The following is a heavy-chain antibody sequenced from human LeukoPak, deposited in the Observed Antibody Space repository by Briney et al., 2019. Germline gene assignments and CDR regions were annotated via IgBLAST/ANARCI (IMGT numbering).Heavy chain of an antibody. V-gene: IGHV3-21*01. CDR3: ARGKVGYSYFDY. CDR1: GFTFSTYS. J-gene: IGHJ4*02. D-gene: IGHD5-18*01. Sequence: PGGSLRLSCAASGFTFSTYSMNWVRQAPGKGLEWVLSISSSSGYIHYADSVKGRFTISRDNAKNSLYLQMNSLRDTDTAVYYCARGKVGYSYFDYWGQGTLVTVSS. CDR2: ISSSSGYI.